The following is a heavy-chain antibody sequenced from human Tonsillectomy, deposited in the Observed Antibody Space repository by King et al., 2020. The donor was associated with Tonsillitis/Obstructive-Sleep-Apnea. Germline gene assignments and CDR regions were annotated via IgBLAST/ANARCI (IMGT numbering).Heavy chain of an antibody. CDR2: ISAYNGNT. J-gene: IGHJ6*03. CDR1: GYTFTSYG. CDR3: ARDGPSYYDFLQWDGYYYYYTDV. V-gene: IGHV1-18*01. Sequence: QLVQSGAEVKKPGASVKVSCKASGYTFTSYGISWVRQAPGQGLEWMVWISAYNGNTNYAHQLQGRVTMTTDTSTSTAYMELRRLRTDATAVYYCARDGPSYYDFLQWDGYYYYYTDVWGKGTTVTVSS. D-gene: IGHD3-3*01.